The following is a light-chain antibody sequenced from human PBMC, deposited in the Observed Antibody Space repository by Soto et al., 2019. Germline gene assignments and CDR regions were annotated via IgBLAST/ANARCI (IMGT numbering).Light chain of an antibody. CDR3: MQALQTPRT. CDR2: LGS. V-gene: IGKV2-28*01. J-gene: IGKJ3*01. Sequence: DIVMTQSPLSLPVTPGEPASISCRSSQSLLHSNGYNYLDWYLQKPGQSPQLLIYLGSNRSSGVPDRFSGSGSGTDFTLKISRVEVEDVAVYYCMQALQTPRTFGPGTKVDIK. CDR1: QSLLHSNGYNY.